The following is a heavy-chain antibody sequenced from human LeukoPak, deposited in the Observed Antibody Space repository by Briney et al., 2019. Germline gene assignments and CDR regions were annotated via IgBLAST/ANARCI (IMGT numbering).Heavy chain of an antibody. CDR1: GFTLSNYG. J-gene: IGHJ3*01. Sequence: HPGGSLRLSCAASGFTLSNYGMIWVPNAPGKGLEWVSGIVGCGGSTFYADSVQGRFTISRDNSKNTLYLQMNSLRAEDTAVYYCAKGSGEWYRDALDVWGQETMVTVSS. D-gene: IGHD2-8*01. CDR3: AKGSGEWYRDALDV. CDR2: IVGCGGST. V-gene: IGHV3-23*01.